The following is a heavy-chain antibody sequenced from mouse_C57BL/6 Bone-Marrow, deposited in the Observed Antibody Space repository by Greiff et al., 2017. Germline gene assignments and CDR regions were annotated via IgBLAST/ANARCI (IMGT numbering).Heavy chain of an antibody. D-gene: IGHD6-1*01. CDR2: ISRGGSYT. Sequence: EVQLLQSGAELVKPGASLKLSCAASGFTFSSYGMSWVRQTPDKRLEWVATISRGGSYTYYPDSVKGRSTLSTDNATNTLYLQLSSLKSEDTAMXCCAKRLWSNTWFDYWGQGTTVTVSA. J-gene: IGHJ3*01. CDR1: GFTFSSYG. CDR3: AKRLWSNTWFDY. V-gene: IGHV5-6*01.